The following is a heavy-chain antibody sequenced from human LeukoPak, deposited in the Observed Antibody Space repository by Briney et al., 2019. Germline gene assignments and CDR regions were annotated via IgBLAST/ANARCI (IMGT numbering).Heavy chain of an antibody. CDR1: GFTFDDYA. J-gene: IGHJ4*02. Sequence: SRSPRLSCAASGFTFDDYAMHWVRQAPGKGLEWVSGISWNSGSIGYADSVKGRFTISRDNAKNSLYLQMNSLRAEDMALYYCAKDYYYDSSGPFDYWGQGTLVTVSS. CDR3: AKDYYYDSSGPFDY. CDR2: ISWNSGSI. V-gene: IGHV3-9*03. D-gene: IGHD3-22*01.